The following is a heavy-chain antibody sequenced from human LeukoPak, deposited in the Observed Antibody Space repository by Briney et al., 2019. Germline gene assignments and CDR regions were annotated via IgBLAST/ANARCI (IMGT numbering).Heavy chain of an antibody. CDR1: GYSFTSYW. Sequence: GESLKISCKGSGYSFTSYWIAWVRQMPGGGLDWMGIIYPGDPDSTYSPSFQGRVTISADKSTSTAYLQWSSLEASDTAMYYCAKSRDGYNYSPFDYWGQGTLVTVSS. CDR2: IYPGDPDS. J-gene: IGHJ4*02. V-gene: IGHV5-51*01. CDR3: AKSRDGYNYSPFDY. D-gene: IGHD5-24*01.